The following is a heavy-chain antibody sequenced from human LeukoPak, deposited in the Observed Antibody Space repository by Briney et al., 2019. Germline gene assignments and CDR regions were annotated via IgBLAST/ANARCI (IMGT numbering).Heavy chain of an antibody. CDR1: GFTFSSYW. CDR3: ARASYYDFWSGYSRGWVYFDY. Sequence: GGSLRLSCAASGFTFSSYWMSWVRQAPGKGLEWVANIKQDGSEKYYVDSVKGRFTISRDNAKNSLYLQMNSLRAEDTAVYYCARASYYDFWSGYSRGWVYFDYWGQGTLVTVSS. CDR2: IKQDGSEK. J-gene: IGHJ4*02. V-gene: IGHV3-7*03. D-gene: IGHD3-3*01.